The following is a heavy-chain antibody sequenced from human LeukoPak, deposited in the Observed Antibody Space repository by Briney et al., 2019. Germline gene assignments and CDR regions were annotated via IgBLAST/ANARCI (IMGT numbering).Heavy chain of an antibody. CDR3: ARHAGILTGYSIDY. CDR2: INHSGST. V-gene: IGHV4-34*01. Sequence: SSETLSLTCAVYGGSFSGYYWSWIRQPPGKGPEWIGEINHSGSTNYNPSLKSRVTISVDTSKNQFSLKLSSVTAADTAVYYCARHAGILTGYSIDYWGQGTLVTVSP. D-gene: IGHD3-9*01. J-gene: IGHJ4*02. CDR1: GGSFSGYY.